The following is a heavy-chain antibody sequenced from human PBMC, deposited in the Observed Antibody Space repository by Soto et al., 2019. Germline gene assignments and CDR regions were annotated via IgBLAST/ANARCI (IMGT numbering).Heavy chain of an antibody. CDR1: GTSIGSTFW. CDR2: IYHTGIT. CDR3: ARVWTTVTNWFDP. J-gene: IGHJ5*02. D-gene: IGHD4-17*01. Sequence: PSETLSLTCAVSGTSIGSTFWWAWVRQSPGKGLEWIGEIYHTGITKYNPSLKSRVSMSVDKSNNQFSLELRSLTAADTAVYYCARVWTTVTNWFDPWGQGTLVTVSS. V-gene: IGHV4-4*02.